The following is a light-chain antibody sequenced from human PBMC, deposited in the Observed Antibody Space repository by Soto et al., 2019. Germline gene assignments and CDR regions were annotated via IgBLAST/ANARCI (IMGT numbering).Light chain of an antibody. CDR2: GTS. CDR1: QSVSSSY. V-gene: IGKV3-20*01. CDR3: QQYGSSSWT. J-gene: IGKJ1*01. Sequence: EIVLTQSPGTLSLSPGERATLSCRASQSVSSSYLAWYQQKPGQAPRLLIYGTSSRATAIPDRYSSSGSGTHFTLTISRLEPEDFAVYYSQQYGSSSWTFGQGTKLAIQ.